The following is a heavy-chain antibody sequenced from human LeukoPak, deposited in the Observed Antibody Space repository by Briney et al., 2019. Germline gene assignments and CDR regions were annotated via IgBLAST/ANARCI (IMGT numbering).Heavy chain of an antibody. Sequence: SETLSLTCTVSGGSISSYYWSWIRQPPGKGLEWIGYIYYSGSTNYNPSLKSRVTISVDTSKNQFSLKLSSVTAADTAVYYCASLSSGPFYYFDYWGQGTLVTVSS. J-gene: IGHJ4*02. D-gene: IGHD6-19*01. CDR3: ASLSSGPFYYFDY. CDR1: GGSISSYY. CDR2: IYYSGST. V-gene: IGHV4-59*08.